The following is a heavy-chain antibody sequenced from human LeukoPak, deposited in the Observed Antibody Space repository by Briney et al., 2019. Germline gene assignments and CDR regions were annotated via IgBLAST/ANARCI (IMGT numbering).Heavy chain of an antibody. V-gene: IGHV3-30*18. CDR3: AKDLGGLDY. CDR1: GFTFSNAW. J-gene: IGHJ4*02. CDR2: ISYDGSNK. D-gene: IGHD3-16*01. Sequence: GGSLRLSCAASGFTFSNAWMSWVRQAPGKGLEWVAVISYDGSNKYYADSVKGRFTISRDNSKNTLYLQMNSLRAEDTAVYYCAKDLGGLDYWGQGTLVTVSS.